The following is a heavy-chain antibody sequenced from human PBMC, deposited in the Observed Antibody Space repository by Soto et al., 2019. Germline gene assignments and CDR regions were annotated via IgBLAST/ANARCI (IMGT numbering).Heavy chain of an antibody. Sequence: GGSLRLSCGASGFTFYSSAMSWVRQAPGKGLEWVSAISTTGGNTLYADSVKGRFTISRDNSKNTLYLQMNSLRAEDTAIYYCAKPSGGSYPESRVFDSWGQGTRVTVSS. V-gene: IGHV3-23*01. CDR3: AKPSGGSYPESRVFDS. D-gene: IGHD1-26*01. CDR1: GFTFYSSA. CDR2: ISTTGGNT. J-gene: IGHJ4*02.